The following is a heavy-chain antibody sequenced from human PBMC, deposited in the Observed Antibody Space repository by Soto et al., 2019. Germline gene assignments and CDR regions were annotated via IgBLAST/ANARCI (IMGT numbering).Heavy chain of an antibody. Sequence: EVQLVESGGGLAQPGGSLSISCAASGFTFSDYDINWVRQATGKGLEWVSAIAKSGYTYYPGFVKGRVTISIDNGKNSVYLLINRLRVGHRCVYYCTGGGSDCSWLDVWGKGTTVTVSS. CDR1: GFTFSDYD. CDR2: IAKSGYT. CDR3: TGGGSDCSWLDV. V-gene: IGHV3-13*01. D-gene: IGHD2-21*01. J-gene: IGHJ6*04.